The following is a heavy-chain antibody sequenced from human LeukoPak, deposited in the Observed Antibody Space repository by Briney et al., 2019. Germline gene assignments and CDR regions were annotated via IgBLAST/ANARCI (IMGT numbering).Heavy chain of an antibody. CDR3: ARDRLSDRQWLGFGP. V-gene: IGHV1-69*04. CDR2: IIPILGIA. J-gene: IGHJ5*02. Sequence: SVKVSCKASGGTFSSYAISWVRQAPGQGLEWMGRIIPILGIANYAQKSQGRVTITADKSTSTAYMELSSLRSEDTAVYYCARDRLSDRQWLGFGPWGQGTLVTVSS. D-gene: IGHD6-19*01. CDR1: GGTFSSYA.